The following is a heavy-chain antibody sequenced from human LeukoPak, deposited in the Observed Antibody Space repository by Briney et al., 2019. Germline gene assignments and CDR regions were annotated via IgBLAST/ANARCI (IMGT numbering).Heavy chain of an antibody. D-gene: IGHD2-8*01. Sequence: GASLQISCKGSGYSFTNYWIGWVRQMPGQGLEWMGIIYPGDSVTRYSPSFQGRVTISADKSISTAYLQWSSLQASDTAMYYCARGSPYGYYYYGMDVWGQGTTVTVSS. CDR1: GYSFTNYW. V-gene: IGHV5-51*01. J-gene: IGHJ6*02. CDR2: IYPGDSVT. CDR3: ARGSPYGYYYYGMDV.